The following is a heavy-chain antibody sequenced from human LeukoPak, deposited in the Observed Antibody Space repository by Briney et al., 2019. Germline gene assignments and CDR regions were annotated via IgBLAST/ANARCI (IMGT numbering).Heavy chain of an antibody. V-gene: IGHV4-4*02. CDR3: ASSNILTGYYLNWFDP. CDR2: IYHSGST. Sequence: PSGTLSLTCAVSGGSISSSNWWSWVRQPPGKGLEWIGEIYHSGSTNYNPSLKSRVTISVDKSKNQFSLKLSSVTAADTAVYYCASSNILTGYYLNWFDPWGQGTLDTVSS. J-gene: IGHJ5*02. D-gene: IGHD3-9*01. CDR1: GGSISSSNW.